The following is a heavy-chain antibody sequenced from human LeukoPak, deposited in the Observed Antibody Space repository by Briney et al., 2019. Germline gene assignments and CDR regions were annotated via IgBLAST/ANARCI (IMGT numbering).Heavy chain of an antibody. D-gene: IGHD3-9*01. V-gene: IGHV3-30*04. J-gene: IGHJ4*02. CDR1: GFTFSSYA. CDR2: ISYDGSNK. Sequence: PGGSLRLSCAASGFTFSSYAMHWVRQAPGKGLEWVAVISYDGSNKYYADSVKGRFTISRDNSKNTLYLQMNSLRAEDTAVYYCVSNRLSWRLVYYFDYWGQGTLVTVSS. CDR3: VSNRLSWRLVYYFDY.